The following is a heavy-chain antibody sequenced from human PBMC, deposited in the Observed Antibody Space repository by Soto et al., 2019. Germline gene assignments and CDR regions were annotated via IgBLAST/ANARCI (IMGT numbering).Heavy chain of an antibody. CDR2: IYPGDSDT. CDR3: ARRRRYDILTGRYYYYGMDV. D-gene: IGHD3-9*01. J-gene: IGHJ6*02. CDR1: GYSFTSYL. Sequence: LGESLKISCKGSGYSFTSYLIGWVRQMPGKGLEWMGIIYPGDSDTRYSPSFQGQVTISADKSISTAYLQWSSLKASDTAMYYCARRRRYDILTGRYYYYGMDVWGQGTTVTVSS. V-gene: IGHV5-51*01.